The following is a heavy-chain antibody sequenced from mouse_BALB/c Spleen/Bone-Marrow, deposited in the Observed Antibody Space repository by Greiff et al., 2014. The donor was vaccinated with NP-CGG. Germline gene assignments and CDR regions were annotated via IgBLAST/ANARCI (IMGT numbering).Heavy chain of an antibody. CDR1: GFSLTTFG. Sequence: VKLVESGPDLVAPSQSLSITCTVSGFSLTTFGVHWVRQPPGKGLEWLVVIWSDGSTTYNSTLKSRLSISKDNSKSQVFLQMNSLHTDDTAMYYCARHERGYPYALDYWGQGTPVTVSS. CDR3: ARHERGYPYALDY. J-gene: IGHJ4*01. CDR2: IWSDGST. V-gene: IGHV2-6-2*01. D-gene: IGHD5-1-1*01.